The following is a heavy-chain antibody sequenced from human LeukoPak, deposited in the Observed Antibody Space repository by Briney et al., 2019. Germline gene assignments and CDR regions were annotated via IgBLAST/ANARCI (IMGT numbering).Heavy chain of an antibody. Sequence: SETLSLTCTVSGGSISSYHWNWIRQPPGKGLEWIGYVYSSGSTNYNPSLRSRVTISVDTSKNQYSLKLTSVTAADTAVYYCARHSSGTGPFDYWGQGTLVTVSS. CDR2: VYSSGST. CDR3: ARHSSGTGPFDY. J-gene: IGHJ4*02. CDR1: GGSISSYH. V-gene: IGHV4-59*08. D-gene: IGHD1-1*01.